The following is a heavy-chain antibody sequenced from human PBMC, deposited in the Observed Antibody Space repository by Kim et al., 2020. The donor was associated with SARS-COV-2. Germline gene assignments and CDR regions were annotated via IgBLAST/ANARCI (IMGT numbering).Heavy chain of an antibody. CDR2: ITDTSIYT. CDR1: GFTFSSHA. J-gene: IGHJ5*02. V-gene: IGHV3-21*01. CDR3: ASSGSDAGWNFEWFGT. Sequence: GGSLRLSCEAAGFTFSSHAMSWVRQAPGKGLEWVSSITDTSIYTYYADSVKGRFTISRDNARNSLHLEMNSLRAEDTAVYYCASSGSDAGWNFEWFGTWGQGTLVTVSS. D-gene: IGHD1-7*01.